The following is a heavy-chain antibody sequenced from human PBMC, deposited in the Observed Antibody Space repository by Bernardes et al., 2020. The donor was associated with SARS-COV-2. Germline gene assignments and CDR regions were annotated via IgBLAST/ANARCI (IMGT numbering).Heavy chain of an antibody. CDR3: VRVVPSYYYDSSGPRGDLDY. D-gene: IGHD3-22*01. CDR1: GFTFSDHY. J-gene: IGHJ4*02. Sequence: SLRLSCAASGFTFSDHYMDWVRQAPGKGLEWVGRTRNKANSYTTDYAASVKGRFTISRDDSKNSVYLQMNSLKTEDTAVYYCVRVVPSYYYDSSGPRGDLDYWGQGTLVTVSS. V-gene: IGHV3-72*01. CDR2: TRNKANSYTT.